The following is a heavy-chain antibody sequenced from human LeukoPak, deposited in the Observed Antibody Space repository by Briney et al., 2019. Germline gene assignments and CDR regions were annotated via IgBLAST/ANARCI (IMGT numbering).Heavy chain of an antibody. J-gene: IGHJ4*02. V-gene: IGHV4-39*01. CDR2: IYYSGST. Sequence: SGTLSLTCAVSGGSISSSSYYWGWIRQPPGKGLEWIGSIYYSGSTYYNPSLKSRVTISVDTSKNQFTLKLSSVTAAHTAVYYCARLGGIVGARYFDYWGQGTLVTVSS. CDR3: ARLGGIVGARYFDY. D-gene: IGHD1-26*01. CDR1: GGSISSSSYY.